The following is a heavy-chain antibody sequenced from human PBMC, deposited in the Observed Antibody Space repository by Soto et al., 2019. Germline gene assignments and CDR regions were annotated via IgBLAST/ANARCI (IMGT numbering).Heavy chain of an antibody. CDR1: GFTFSSYA. D-gene: IGHD3-16*02. CDR3: AKTRRVTFGGVIVTDYYYMDV. Sequence: GGSLRLSCAASGFTFSSYAMSWVRQAPGKGLEWVSAISGSGGSTYYADSVKGRFTISRDNSKNTLYLQMNSLRAEDTAVYYCAKTRRVTFGGVIVTDYYYMDVWGKGTTVTVSS. CDR2: ISGSGGST. V-gene: IGHV3-23*01. J-gene: IGHJ6*03.